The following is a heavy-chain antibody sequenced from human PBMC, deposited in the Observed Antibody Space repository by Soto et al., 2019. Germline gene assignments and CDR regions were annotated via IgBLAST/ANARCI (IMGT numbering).Heavy chain of an antibody. V-gene: IGHV1-18*01. CDR2: ISAYNGNT. CDR3: AREGYCISTSCRHYDYYGMDV. CDR1: GYTFTSYG. J-gene: IGHJ6*02. Sequence: QVPLVQSGAEVKKPGASVKVSCKASGYTFTSYGISWVRQAPGQGLEWMGWISAYNGNTNYAQKLQGRVTMTTDTSTSTAYMELRSLRSDDTAVYYCAREGYCISTSCRHYDYYGMDVWGQGTTVTVSS. D-gene: IGHD2-2*01.